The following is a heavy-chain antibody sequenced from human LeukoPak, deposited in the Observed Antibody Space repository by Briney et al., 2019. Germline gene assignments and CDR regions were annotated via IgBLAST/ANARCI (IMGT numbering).Heavy chain of an antibody. J-gene: IGHJ5*02. V-gene: IGHV4-30-2*01. CDR1: GGSISSGGYS. Sequence: SETLSLTCAVSGGSISSGGYSWSWIRQPPGKGLEWIGYIYHSGSTYYNPSLKSRVTISVDTSKNQFSLKLSSVTAADTAVYYCARVQGYYYDSSGYYYDPWGQGTLVTVSS. D-gene: IGHD3-22*01. CDR2: IYHSGST. CDR3: ARVQGYYYDSSGYYYDP.